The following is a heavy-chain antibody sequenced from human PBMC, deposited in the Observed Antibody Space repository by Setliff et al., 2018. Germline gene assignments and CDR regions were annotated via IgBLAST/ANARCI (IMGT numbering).Heavy chain of an antibody. J-gene: IGHJ4*02. CDR3: VRSSAPQVVLAADFDF. D-gene: IGHD6-19*01. CDR1: GYTFTNFG. V-gene: IGHV1-18*01. CDR2: ISPYSGNT. Sequence: GASVKVSCKTSGYTFTNFGINWVRQAPGQGLEWLGSISPYSGNTNYPQWLQDRVTMTIDTSATTVYMELQSLRSDDTAVYYCVRSSAPQVVLAADFDFWGQGTPVTVSS.